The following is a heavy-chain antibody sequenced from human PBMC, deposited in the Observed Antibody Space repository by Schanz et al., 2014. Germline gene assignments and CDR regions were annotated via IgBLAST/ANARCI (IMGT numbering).Heavy chain of an antibody. J-gene: IGHJ4*02. CDR1: GYIFGSHG. CDR3: TKGRTFGR. Sequence: QVQLVQSGAEVKKPGASVKVSCKASGYIFGSHGMTWVRQATGQGLEWMGWMNSKTGNTGYAQRFQGRVTMTRNTSITTAYLELNSLRSGDTAVYYCTKGRTFGRWGQGTLVTVSS. V-gene: IGHV1-8*01. D-gene: IGHD3-16*01. CDR2: MNSKTGNT.